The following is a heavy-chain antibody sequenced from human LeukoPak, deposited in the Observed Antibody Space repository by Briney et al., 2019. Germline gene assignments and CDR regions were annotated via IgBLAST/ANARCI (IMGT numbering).Heavy chain of an antibody. CDR3: ARGYYDSSGYYLFDY. D-gene: IGHD3-22*01. CDR2: IYTRANA. Sequence: SETLSLTCTVSGASINEYYWSWIRQPAGKGLEWIGRIYTRANADYAPSLKSRVTMSADPSKNQLSLKLTSVTAADTAVYYCARGYYDSSGYYLFDYWGQGTLVTVSS. J-gene: IGHJ4*02. V-gene: IGHV4-4*07. CDR1: GASINEYY.